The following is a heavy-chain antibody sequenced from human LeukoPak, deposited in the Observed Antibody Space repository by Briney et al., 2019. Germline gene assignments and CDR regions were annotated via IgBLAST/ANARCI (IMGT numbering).Heavy chain of an antibody. CDR2: INPYYTST. J-gene: IGHJ4*02. D-gene: IGHD1-1*01. CDR1: GDILTTDY. Sequence: ASVKVSCKASGDILTTDYIHWVRQAPGLGLEWVGLINPYYTSTSYAERFQGRVTMTSSASTNTVYLELSSLRSDDTAVYYCARMIDCAERTHFDYWGQGTLVTVSS. V-gene: IGHV1-46*01. CDR3: ARMIDCAERTHFDY.